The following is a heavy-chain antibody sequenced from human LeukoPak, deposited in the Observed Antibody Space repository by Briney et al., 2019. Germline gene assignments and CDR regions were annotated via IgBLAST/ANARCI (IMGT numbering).Heavy chain of an antibody. CDR2: INPNSGGT. J-gene: IGHJ4*02. CDR1: GYTFTGYY. V-gene: IGHV1-2*06. D-gene: IGHD6-19*01. CDR3: ARAPFLSSAWLVKRGGDYFDY. Sequence: ASVKVSCKASGYTFTGYYMHWVRQAPGQGLEWMGRINPNSGGTNYAQKFQGRVTMTRDTSISTAYMELSRLISDDTAVYYCARAPFLSSAWLVKRGGDYFDYWGQGTLVTVSS.